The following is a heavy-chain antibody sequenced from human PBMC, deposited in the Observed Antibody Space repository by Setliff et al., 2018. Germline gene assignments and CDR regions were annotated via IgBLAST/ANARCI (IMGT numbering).Heavy chain of an antibody. CDR2: ISSSGSTI. D-gene: IGHD6-19*01. J-gene: IGHJ4*02. V-gene: IGHV3-11*01. CDR3: ASHNPTRRAVDSTPIDC. Sequence: PGGSLRLSCAASGFTFSDYYMSWIRQAPGKGLEWVSYISSSGSTIYYADSVKGRFTISRDNAKNSLYLQMDSLRAEDTAMYHCASHNPTRRAVDSTPIDCWGQGALVTVSS. CDR1: GFTFSDYY.